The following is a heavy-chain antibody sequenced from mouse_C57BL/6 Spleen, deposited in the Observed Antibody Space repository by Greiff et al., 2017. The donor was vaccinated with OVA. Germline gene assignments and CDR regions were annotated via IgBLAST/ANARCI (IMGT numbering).Heavy chain of an antibody. CDR3: ARGGVYAMDY. V-gene: IGHV1-69*01. J-gene: IGHJ4*01. CDR1: GYTFTSYW. CDR2: IDPSDSYT. Sequence: QVQLQQPGAELVMPGASVKLSCKASGYTFTSYWMHWVKQRPGQGLEWIGEIDPSDSYTNYNQKFKGKSTLTVDKSSSTAYMPLSSLTSEDSAVYYCARGGVYAMDYWGQGTSVTVSS.